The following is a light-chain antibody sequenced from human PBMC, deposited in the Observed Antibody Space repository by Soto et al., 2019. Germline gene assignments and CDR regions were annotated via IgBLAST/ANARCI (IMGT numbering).Light chain of an antibody. CDR1: QSLFFSANGKNY. CDR3: QQYYDPPVT. Sequence: DIVMTQFPDSLAVSLGERATIHCKSSQSLFFSANGKNYLAWYQKKPGQPPKLLIYWASNRASGVPDRVTGSRSGTDFTLAIRSLQAEDEEVYYCQQYYDPPVTFGQGTRLEI. V-gene: IGKV4-1*01. CDR2: WAS. J-gene: IGKJ5*01.